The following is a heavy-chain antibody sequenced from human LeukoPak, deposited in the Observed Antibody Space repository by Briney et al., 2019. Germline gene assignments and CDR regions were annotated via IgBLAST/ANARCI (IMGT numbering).Heavy chain of an antibody. CDR1: GYSFTSYW. J-gene: IGHJ6*02. D-gene: IGHD2-15*01. Sequence: GESLKISCKGSGYSFTSYWIGWVRQMPGKGLEWMVIIYPGDSDTRYSPSFQGQVTISADKSISTAYLQWSSLKASDTATYYCARQDCSGGSCLSYYGMDVWGQGTTVAVSS. CDR2: IYPGDSDT. V-gene: IGHV5-51*01. CDR3: ARQDCSGGSCLSYYGMDV.